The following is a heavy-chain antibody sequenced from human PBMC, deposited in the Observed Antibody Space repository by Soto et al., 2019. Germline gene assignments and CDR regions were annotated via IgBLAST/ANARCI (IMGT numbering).Heavy chain of an antibody. CDR3: AKNSAVTIRVGYDY. V-gene: IGHV3-23*01. D-gene: IGHD3-3*01. CDR1: GFTFSSYP. Sequence: EVQLLESGGGLAQPGGSLRLSCAASGFTFSSYPMSWVRQAPGQGLGWVSGIVASGGITYYADSVKGRFTISRDNSNNTLYLHMNSLRAEDTAVYYCAKNSAVTIRVGYDYWGQGTLVTVSS. J-gene: IGHJ4*02. CDR2: IVASGGIT.